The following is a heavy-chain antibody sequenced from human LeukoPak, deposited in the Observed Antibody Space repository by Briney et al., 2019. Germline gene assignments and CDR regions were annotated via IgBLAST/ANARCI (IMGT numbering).Heavy chain of an antibody. CDR3: AKGVPHMTWGYNYGEPLFDY. CDR1: GFTFSTYA. Sequence: PGGSLRLSCAASGFTFSTYAMSWVRQAPGKGLEWVSAISSGGETKYYADSVKGRFTVSRDDSKNTLHLQMNSLRAEDTAVYYCAKGVPHMTWGYNYGEPLFDYWGQGTLVTVSS. J-gene: IGHJ4*02. V-gene: IGHV3-23*01. D-gene: IGHD5-18*01. CDR2: ISSGGETK.